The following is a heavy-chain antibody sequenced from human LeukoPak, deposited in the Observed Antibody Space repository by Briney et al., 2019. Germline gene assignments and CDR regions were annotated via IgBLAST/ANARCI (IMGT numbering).Heavy chain of an antibody. J-gene: IGHJ3*02. Sequence: PSETLSLTCTVSGGSISSYYWSWIRQPPGKGLEWIGYIYYSGSTNYNPSLKSRVTISVDTSKNQFSLKLSSVTAADTAVYYCARHFPRGTVGAPDAFDIWGQGTMVTVSS. CDR3: ARHFPRGTVGAPDAFDI. V-gene: IGHV4-59*08. CDR2: IYYSGST. CDR1: GGSISSYY. D-gene: IGHD1-26*01.